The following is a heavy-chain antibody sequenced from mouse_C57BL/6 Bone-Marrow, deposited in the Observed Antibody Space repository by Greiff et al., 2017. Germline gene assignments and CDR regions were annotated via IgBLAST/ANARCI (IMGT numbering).Heavy chain of an antibody. D-gene: IGHD1-1*01. J-gene: IGHJ2*01. CDR2: IRNKANGYTT. CDR1: GFTFTDYY. V-gene: IGHV7-3*01. Sequence: DVKLQESGGGLVQPGGSLSLSCAASGFTFTDYYMSWVRQPPGKALEWLGFIRNKANGYTTEYSASVKGRFTISRDNSQSILYLQMNALRAEDSATYYCARGGTTVVYWCQGTTLTVSS. CDR3: ARGGTTVVY.